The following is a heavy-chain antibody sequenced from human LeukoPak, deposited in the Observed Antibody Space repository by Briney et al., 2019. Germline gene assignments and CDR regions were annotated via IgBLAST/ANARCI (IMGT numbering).Heavy chain of an antibody. D-gene: IGHD1-26*01. V-gene: IGHV4-34*01. CDR3: ARGGWNPVVGAKT. CDR1: GGSFSGYY. Sequence: SETLSLTCAVYGGSFSGYYWSWIRQPPGKGLEWIGEINHSGSTNYNPSLKSRVTISVDTSKNQFSLKLSSVTAADTAVYYCARGGWNPVVGAKTWGQGTLVTVSS. CDR2: INHSGST. J-gene: IGHJ5*02.